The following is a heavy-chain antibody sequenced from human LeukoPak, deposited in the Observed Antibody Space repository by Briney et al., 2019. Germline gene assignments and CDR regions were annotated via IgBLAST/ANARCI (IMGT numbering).Heavy chain of an antibody. Sequence: GGSLRLSCAASGFTVSTNYMNWVRQAPGKGLEWVSAISGSSGPTHYADSVKGRFTISRDNSKNTLYLQMNSLRAEDTAVYYCAKVRSGIAAAADYWGQGTLVTVSS. J-gene: IGHJ4*02. CDR3: AKVRSGIAAAADY. D-gene: IGHD6-13*01. V-gene: IGHV3-23*01. CDR2: ISGSSGPT. CDR1: GFTVSTNY.